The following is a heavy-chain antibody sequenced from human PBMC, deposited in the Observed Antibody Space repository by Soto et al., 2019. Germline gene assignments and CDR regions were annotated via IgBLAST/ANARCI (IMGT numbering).Heavy chain of an antibody. V-gene: IGHV3-66*01. CDR1: GFTVSSNY. Sequence: EVQLVESGGGLVQPGGSLRLSCAASGFTVSSNYMSWVRQAPGKRLEWVSVIYSGGSTYYADSVKGRFTISRDNSKNTLYLQMNSLRAEDTAVYYCAREYGDYPYYYYAMDVWGQGTTVTVSS. CDR3: AREYGDYPYYYYAMDV. D-gene: IGHD4-17*01. CDR2: IYSGGST. J-gene: IGHJ6*02.